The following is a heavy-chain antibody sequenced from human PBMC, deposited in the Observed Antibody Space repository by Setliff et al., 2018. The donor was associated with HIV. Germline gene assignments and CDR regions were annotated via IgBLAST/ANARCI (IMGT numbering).Heavy chain of an antibody. D-gene: IGHD1-26*01. Sequence: ASVKVSCKASGYTFTAYYLHWVRQAPGQGLEWMGWINPNSGGTDYAQKFRGRVTMTRDTSISTAYMGLSRLTSDDTAVYYCATLSGHDRDDYWGQGTLVTVSS. J-gene: IGHJ4*02. CDR1: GYTFTAYY. CDR3: ATLSGHDRDDY. CDR2: INPNSGGT. V-gene: IGHV1-2*02.